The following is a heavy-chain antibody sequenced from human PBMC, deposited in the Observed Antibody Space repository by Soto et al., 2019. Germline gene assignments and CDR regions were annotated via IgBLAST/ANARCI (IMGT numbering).Heavy chain of an antibody. CDR3: ARGMENIVVVLDVFGDYGMVV. J-gene: IGHJ6*02. CDR2: INAGNGNT. Sequence: QVQLVQSGAEVKKPGASVKVSCKASGYSFTSYAIYWVRQAPGQRLEWKGWINAGNGNTKYSQKLQGRVTFTGDTSADTAHREMSSLRCEATAVYFCARGMENIVVVLDVFGDYGMVVWGQGTTVTVSS. D-gene: IGHD2-2*01. V-gene: IGHV1-3*01. CDR1: GYSFTSYA.